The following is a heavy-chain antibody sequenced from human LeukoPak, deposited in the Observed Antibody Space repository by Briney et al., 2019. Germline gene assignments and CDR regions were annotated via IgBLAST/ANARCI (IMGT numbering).Heavy chain of an antibody. CDR3: ARSLVVRSSFDY. J-gene: IGHJ4*02. CDR2: INPNSGGT. CDR1: GYTFTGYY. V-gene: IGHV1-2*02. D-gene: IGHD2-2*01. Sequence: VASAKVSCKASGYTFTGYYMHWVRQAPGQGLEWMGWINPNSGGTNYAQKFQGRVTMTRDTSISTAYMELSRLRSDDTAVYYCARSLVVRSSFDYWGQGTLVTVSS.